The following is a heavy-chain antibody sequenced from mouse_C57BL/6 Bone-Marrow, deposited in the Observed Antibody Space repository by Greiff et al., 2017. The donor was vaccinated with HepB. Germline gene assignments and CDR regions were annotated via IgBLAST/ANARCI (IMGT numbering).Heavy chain of an antibody. J-gene: IGHJ2*01. CDR2: ILPGSGST. Sequence: QVQLKESGAELMKPGASVKLSCKATGYTFTGYWIEWVKQRPGHGLEWIGEILPGSGSTNYNEKFKGKAILTADKSSSTAYMELRSLTSEDSAVYYCTDYSNYEDFDYWGQGTTLTVSS. CDR1: GYTFTGYW. CDR3: TDYSNYEDFDY. D-gene: IGHD2-5*01. V-gene: IGHV1-9*01.